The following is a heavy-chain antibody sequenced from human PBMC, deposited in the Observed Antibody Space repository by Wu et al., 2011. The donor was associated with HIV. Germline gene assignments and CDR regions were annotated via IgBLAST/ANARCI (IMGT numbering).Heavy chain of an antibody. CDR3: ARGPXDMLTGFSSQFHMDV. J-gene: IGHJ6*02. CDR1: RGTFSRYG. V-gene: IGHV1-69*05. D-gene: IGHD3-9*01. CDR2: ITPPFGSA. Sequence: QVQLVQSGAEVKKPGSSVKVSCKASRGTFSRYGISWVRQAPGQGLEWMGRITPPFGSANYAQTFQDRVTLTTDESTSTVYLKLTSLRSEDTAVYFCARGPXDMLTGFSSQFHMDVWAKGPRSPS.